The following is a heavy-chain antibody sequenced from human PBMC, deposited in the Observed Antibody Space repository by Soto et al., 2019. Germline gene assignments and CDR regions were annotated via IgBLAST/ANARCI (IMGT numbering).Heavy chain of an antibody. Sequence: SETLSLTCTVSGGSISSSSYYWGWIRQPPGKGLEWIGSIYYSGSTYYNPSLKSRVTISVDTSKNQFSLKLSSVTAADTAVYYCARHSYYDFWSGYSYYFDYWGQGTLVTVSS. D-gene: IGHD3-3*01. CDR1: GGSISSSSYY. J-gene: IGHJ4*02. CDR2: IYYSGST. CDR3: ARHSYYDFWSGYSYYFDY. V-gene: IGHV4-39*01.